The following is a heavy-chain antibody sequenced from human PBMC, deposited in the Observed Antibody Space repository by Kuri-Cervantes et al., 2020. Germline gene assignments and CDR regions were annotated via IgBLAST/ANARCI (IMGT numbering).Heavy chain of an antibody. V-gene: IGHV3-23*01. D-gene: IGHD1-7*01. Sequence: GGSRRLSCAAPGFTFSSYAIRWVRQVPGKGLEWVSAISGSVGSTYYADSVKGRFTISRDNSKNTLYLQVNSLRAADKAVYYCSREGTLYNWNYENYYYYMDVWGKGTTVTVSS. CDR3: SREGTLYNWNYENYYYYMDV. J-gene: IGHJ6*03. CDR2: ISGSVGST. CDR1: GFTFSSYA.